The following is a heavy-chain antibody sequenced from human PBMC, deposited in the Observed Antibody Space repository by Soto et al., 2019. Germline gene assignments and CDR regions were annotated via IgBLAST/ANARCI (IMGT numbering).Heavy chain of an antibody. CDR2: IKQDGSER. CDR1: GFTFRSYW. CDR3: TTDITLLWFGELKDV. Sequence: GGSLRLSCAASGFTFRSYWMTWVRQAPGKGLEWVATIKQDGSERYYVDSVKGRFTISRDNAKNSLYLQMNSLRAEDTAVYYCTTDITLLWFGELKDVWGQGTTVTVSS. V-gene: IGHV3-7*03. J-gene: IGHJ6*02. D-gene: IGHD3-10*01.